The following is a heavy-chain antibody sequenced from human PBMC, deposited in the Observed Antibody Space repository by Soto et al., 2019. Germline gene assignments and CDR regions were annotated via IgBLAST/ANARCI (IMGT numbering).Heavy chain of an antibody. V-gene: IGHV5-51*01. CDR3: ARHAFGWPKGGYFDY. D-gene: IGHD3-10*01. Sequence: GESLKISCKGSGYSFTSYWIGWVRQMPGKGLEWMGIIYPGDSDTRYSPSFQGQVTISADKSISTAYLQWSSLKASDTAMYYCARHAFGWPKGGYFDYWGQGTLVTVSS. CDR1: GYSFTSYW. CDR2: IYPGDSDT. J-gene: IGHJ4*02.